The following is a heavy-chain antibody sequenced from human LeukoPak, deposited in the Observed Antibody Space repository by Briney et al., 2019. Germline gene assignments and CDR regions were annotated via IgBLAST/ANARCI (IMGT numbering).Heavy chain of an antibody. CDR1: GFTFSSYA. V-gene: IGHV3-23*01. J-gene: IGHJ4*02. CDR3: AKSYNGYESKPDY. D-gene: IGHD5-12*01. Sequence: GGSLRLSCAASGFTFSSYALSWVRQAPGKGLEWVSSISNSGGRTFYTDSVKGRFTISRDNSKITLYLQMNSLRAEDTAVYYCAKSYNGYESKPDYWGQGTLVTVSS. CDR2: ISNSGGRT.